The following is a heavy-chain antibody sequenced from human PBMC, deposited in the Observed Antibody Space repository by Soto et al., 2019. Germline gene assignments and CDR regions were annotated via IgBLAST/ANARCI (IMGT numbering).Heavy chain of an antibody. CDR3: ARSGAYCTSITCLFDSF. CDR1: GYTFTSYG. V-gene: IGHV1-18*01. D-gene: IGHD2-8*01. J-gene: IGHJ4*02. CDR2: ISAYNGDT. Sequence: QAQLVQSGGEVKKPGASVKVSCRASGYTFTSYGYAWVRQAPGQGLEWMGWISAYNGDTNYAQKFHARVTLTTDTSTTTAHMELRNLGSDDTAVYYCARSGAYCTSITCLFDSFWGLGTLVTVSS.